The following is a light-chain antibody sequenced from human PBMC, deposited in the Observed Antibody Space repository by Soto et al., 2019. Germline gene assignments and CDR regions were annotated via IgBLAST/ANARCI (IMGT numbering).Light chain of an antibody. V-gene: IGLV1-44*01. CDR2: SNN. CDR1: SSNIGSNT. Sequence: QSVLTQPPSASGTPGQRVTISCSGSSSNIGSNTVNWYHQLPGTAPKLLIYSNNQRPPGVSDRFSGSKSGTSASLAISGLQSEDEADYYCATWDVSLNGYVFGTGTKGTVL. J-gene: IGLJ1*01. CDR3: ATWDVSLNGYV.